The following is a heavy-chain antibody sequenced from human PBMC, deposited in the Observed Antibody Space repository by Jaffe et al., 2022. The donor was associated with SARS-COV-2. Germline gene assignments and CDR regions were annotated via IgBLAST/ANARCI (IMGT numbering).Heavy chain of an antibody. D-gene: IGHD3-10*01. CDR2: IKAGGTT. J-gene: IGHJ4*02. CDR1: GFTFSTAW. V-gene: IGHV3-15*01. Sequence: EVQLVESGGGLVKPGGTLRLSCVGSGFTFSTAWMTWVRQAPGKGLEWVGRIKAGGTTDYAAPVKGRFTISRDDSKNTLYVEMNSLRTEDAGVYHCTTGWVDRGVFFDYWGQGTLVTVSS. CDR3: TTGWVDRGVFFDY.